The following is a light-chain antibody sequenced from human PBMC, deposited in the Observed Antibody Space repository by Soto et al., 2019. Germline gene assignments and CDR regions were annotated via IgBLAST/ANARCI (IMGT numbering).Light chain of an antibody. CDR2: GAS. CDR1: QNIRTN. Sequence: EIVMTQSPATLSVSPGERATLSCRASQNIRTNLAWYQQKPGQAPRLLMYGASTRATGIPVRFSGSGSGTEFTLTINSLQSEDFAVYYCKHYNTWPGFGQGTKLEIK. V-gene: IGKV3-15*01. CDR3: KHYNTWPG. J-gene: IGKJ2*01.